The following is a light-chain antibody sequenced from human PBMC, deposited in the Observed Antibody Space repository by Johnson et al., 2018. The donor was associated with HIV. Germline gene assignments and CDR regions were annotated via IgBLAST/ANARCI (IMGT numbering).Light chain of an antibody. CDR1: SSNIGNKY. Sequence: QSVLTQPSSVSAAPGQKVTISCSGSSSNIGNKYVSWYQQLPGTAPKLLIYDNNKRPSGIADRFSDTKSGTSATLGITGLQTGDEADYYCGTWDSGLSAHYVFGTGTKVTVL. J-gene: IGLJ1*01. CDR2: DNN. CDR3: GTWDSGLSAHYV. V-gene: IGLV1-51*01.